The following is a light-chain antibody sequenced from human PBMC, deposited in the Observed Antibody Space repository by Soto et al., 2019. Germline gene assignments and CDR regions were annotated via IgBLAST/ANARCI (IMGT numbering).Light chain of an antibody. CDR3: QQYGSSGT. V-gene: IGKV3D-20*01. CDR1: QSVSSSY. J-gene: IGKJ1*01. CDR2: DAS. Sequence: ELVLTPSPDTLSLSPGERATLSFRASQSVSSSYLAWYQQKPGLAPRLLIYDASSRATGIPDRFSGSGSGTDFTLTISRLEPEDFAVYYCQQYGSSGTFGQGNKVDIK.